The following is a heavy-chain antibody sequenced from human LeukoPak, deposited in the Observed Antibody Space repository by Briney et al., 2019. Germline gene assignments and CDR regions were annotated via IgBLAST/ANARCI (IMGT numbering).Heavy chain of an antibody. CDR1: GYTFTGYY. J-gene: IGHJ4*02. V-gene: IGHV1-2*02. CDR2: INPKNGGT. CDR3: ARDPARTYYYDP. D-gene: IGHD3-22*01. Sequence: ASVKVSCKASGYTFTGYYLHWVRQAPGQGLEWMGWINPKNGGTKYAQKFQGRVTMTRDTSISTAYMELSRLTSDDTAVYSCARDPARTYYYDPWGQGTLVTVSS.